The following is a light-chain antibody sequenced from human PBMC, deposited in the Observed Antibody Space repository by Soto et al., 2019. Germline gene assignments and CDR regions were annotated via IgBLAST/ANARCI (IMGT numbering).Light chain of an antibody. Sequence: EIVLTQSPGTLSLSPGERATLSCRASQSITSKYLAWYHQKPGQPPTHLVYDPSTMATGVPDRFSGSGSWTDFTLIIRSLEPEDSAVYYCQQYGSSPRTFGQGTKVDIK. CDR1: QSITSKY. J-gene: IGKJ1*01. CDR3: QQYGSSPRT. CDR2: DPS. V-gene: IGKV3-20*01.